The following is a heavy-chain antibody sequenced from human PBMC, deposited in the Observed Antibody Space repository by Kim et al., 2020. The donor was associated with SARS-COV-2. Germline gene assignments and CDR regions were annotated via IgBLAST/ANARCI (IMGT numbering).Heavy chain of an antibody. CDR2: IGTAGDT. V-gene: IGHV3-13*01. CDR3: ARWDRIYGMDV. J-gene: IGHJ6*02. CDR1: GFTFSSYD. Sequence: GGSLRLSCAASGFTFSSYDMHWVRQATGKGLEWVSAIGTAGDTYYPGSVKGRFTISRENAKNSLYLQMNSLRAGDTAVYYCARWDRIYGMDVWGQGTTVTVSS. D-gene: IGHD1-26*01.